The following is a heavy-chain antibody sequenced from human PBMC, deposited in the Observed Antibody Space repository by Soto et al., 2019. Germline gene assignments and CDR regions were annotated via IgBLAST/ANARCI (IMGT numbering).Heavy chain of an antibody. J-gene: IGHJ4*02. CDR1: GLSFSNYP. V-gene: IGHV3-30*04. CDR3: VGGSLLH. CDR2: ISHNVSIQ. Sequence: PVRSLRRSYAASGLSFSNYPMPWVRQAPGKGLEWVTMISHNVSIQFYADSVKGRFTISRDNSKDTLYLQMNSLTPADTAVYYCVGGSLLHWGQGTPVTVSS.